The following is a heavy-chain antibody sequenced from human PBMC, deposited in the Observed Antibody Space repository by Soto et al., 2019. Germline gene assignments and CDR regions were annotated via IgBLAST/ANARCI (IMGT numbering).Heavy chain of an antibody. J-gene: IGHJ5*02. D-gene: IGHD3-10*01. CDR3: ASLLWFGQSAWFDP. Sequence: QVQLVQSGAEVKKPGSSVKVSCKASGGTFSSYTISWVRQAPGQGLEWMGRIIPILGIANYAQKFQGRVTITADKSTNTAYMELSSMRSEDTAVYYCASLLWFGQSAWFDPWGQGTLVTVSS. CDR1: GGTFSSYT. V-gene: IGHV1-69*02. CDR2: IIPILGIA.